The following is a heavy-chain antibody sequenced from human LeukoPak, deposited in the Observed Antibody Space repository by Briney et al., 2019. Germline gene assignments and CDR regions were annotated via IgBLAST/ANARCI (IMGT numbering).Heavy chain of an antibody. Sequence: PGGSLRLSCAASGFTFDDYAMHWVRQAPGKGLEWVSLISGDGGSTYYADSVKGRFTISRDNSKNSLYLQMNSLRTEDTALYYCAKPGGEDGNNSWGYFDYWGQGTLVTVSS. V-gene: IGHV3-43*02. D-gene: IGHD5-24*01. CDR2: ISGDGGST. CDR3: AKPGGEDGNNSWGYFDY. CDR1: GFTFDDYA. J-gene: IGHJ4*02.